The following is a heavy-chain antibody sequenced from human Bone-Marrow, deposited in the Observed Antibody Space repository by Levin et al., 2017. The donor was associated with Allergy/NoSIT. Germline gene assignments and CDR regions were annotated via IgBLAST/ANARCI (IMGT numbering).Heavy chain of an antibody. J-gene: IGHJ4*02. CDR2: IGGSSTYT. CDR3: VRGPGIVASGYFFDD. Sequence: SCTASGFPFSDYYMSWIRQAPGTGLEWVSYIGGSSTYTKYADSVKGRFTISRDNAKNSLYLQMDSLTAEDTAVYFCVRGPGIVASGYFFDDWGQGTLVTVSS. V-gene: IGHV3-11*05. CDR1: GFPFSDYY. D-gene: IGHD6-13*01.